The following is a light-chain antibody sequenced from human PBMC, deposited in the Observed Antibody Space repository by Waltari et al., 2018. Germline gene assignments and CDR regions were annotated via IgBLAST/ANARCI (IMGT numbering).Light chain of an antibody. J-gene: IGKJ2*01. CDR3: QHYHSLPYT. CDR2: DAS. V-gene: IGKV1-33*01. Sequence: TCQATQDITTSVSWFQQKPEKAPQLLIYDASSLQAGVPSRFSGTGSGTAFSFTITSLQPEDSATYYCQHYHSLPYTFGRGTKLQIK. CDR1: QDITTS.